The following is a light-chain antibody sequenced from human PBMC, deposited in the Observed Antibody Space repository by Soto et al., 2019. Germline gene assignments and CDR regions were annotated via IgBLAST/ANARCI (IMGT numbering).Light chain of an antibody. CDR2: KTS. J-gene: IGKJ4*01. Sequence: DIQMTQSPSTLSASVRDRVTITCRASQSISSWLAWYQKKPGKAPNLLIYKTSSLESGVPSRFSGSGSGTEFTLTVNSLQPDDFANYYCQQYDSYPLTFGGGTKVEIK. CDR3: QQYDSYPLT. CDR1: QSISSW. V-gene: IGKV1-5*03.